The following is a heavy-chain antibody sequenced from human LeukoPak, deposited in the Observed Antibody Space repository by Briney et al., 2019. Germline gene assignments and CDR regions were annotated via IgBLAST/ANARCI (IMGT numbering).Heavy chain of an antibody. V-gene: IGHV4-59*01. D-gene: IGHD6-13*01. CDR3: ARVPSSWSPIDY. CDR1: GGSISSYY. J-gene: IGHJ4*02. CDR2: SYHSGST. Sequence: NPSETLSLTCTVSGGSISSYYWSWIRQPPGKGLEWIGYSYHSGSTNYNPSLKSRVTISVDTSKNQFSLRLSSVTAADTAVYYCARVPSSWSPIDYWGQGTLVTVSS.